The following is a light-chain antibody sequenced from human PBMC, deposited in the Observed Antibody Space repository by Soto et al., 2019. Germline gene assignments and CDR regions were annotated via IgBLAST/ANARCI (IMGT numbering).Light chain of an antibody. J-gene: IGKJ1*01. CDR3: QRYSNSPWT. Sequence: EIVLTQSPGTLSLSPGERATLSCRASQSVTSNYLAWYQQKPGQAPRLLIYGATSGAAGIPARFSGSGSGTEFTLTISGLEPEDFALYYCQRYSNSPWTFGQGTKVDIK. CDR1: QSVTSNY. CDR2: GAT. V-gene: IGKV3-20*01.